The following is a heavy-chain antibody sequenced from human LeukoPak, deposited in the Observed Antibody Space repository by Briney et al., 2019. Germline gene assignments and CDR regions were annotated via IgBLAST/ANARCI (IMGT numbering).Heavy chain of an antibody. V-gene: IGHV3-23*01. Sequence: PGGSLRLSCAASGFTFSSYGMHWVRQAPGKGLEWVSSISAGGDGTHYADAVQGRFSISRDNSKNALSLQMNSLRAEDTAVYYCAKDQVESFNYYYYGMDVWGQGTTVTVSS. CDR2: ISAGGDGT. J-gene: IGHJ6*02. CDR3: AKDQVESFNYYYYGMDV. CDR1: GFTFSSYG.